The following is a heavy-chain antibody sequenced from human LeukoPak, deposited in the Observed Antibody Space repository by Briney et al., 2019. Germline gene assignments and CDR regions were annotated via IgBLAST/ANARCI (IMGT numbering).Heavy chain of an antibody. J-gene: IGHJ4*02. D-gene: IGHD3-10*01. CDR3: ARNSTSGFFGY. Sequence: SETLSLTCVVSGYSITNGDYWGWIRQSPGKGLEWIASIYNSASTHYNPSLRSRVTILVDTSKNEFSLKMRSVTAADTAVYYCARNSTSGFFGYWGQGTLATVSS. V-gene: IGHV4-38-2*01. CDR2: IYNSAST. CDR1: GYSITNGDY.